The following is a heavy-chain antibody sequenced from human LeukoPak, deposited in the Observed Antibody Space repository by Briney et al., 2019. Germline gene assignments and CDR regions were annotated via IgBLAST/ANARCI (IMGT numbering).Heavy chain of an antibody. Sequence: AGGSLRLSCAASGFTFSSYAMSWVRQAPGKGLEWVSGISGSGGDTYYVDSVKGRFTISRDNSKNTLYLQMSSLRADDTAVYYCAKTYMAGADFYYYIDVWGKGTTVTVSS. CDR1: GFTFSSYA. CDR3: AKTYMAGADFYYYIDV. D-gene: IGHD6-19*01. J-gene: IGHJ6*03. CDR2: ISGSGGDT. V-gene: IGHV3-23*01.